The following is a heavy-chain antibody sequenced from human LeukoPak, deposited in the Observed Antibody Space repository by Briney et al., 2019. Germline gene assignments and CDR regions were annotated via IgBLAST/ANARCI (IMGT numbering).Heavy chain of an antibody. Sequence: ASVKVSCKASGYTFTGYYMHWVRQAPGQGLEWMGWINLNSGGTNYAQKFQGRVTMTRDTSISTAYMELSRLRSDDTAVYYCARVRSGYDSGDYWGQGTLVTVSS. CDR2: INLNSGGT. D-gene: IGHD5-12*01. J-gene: IGHJ4*02. V-gene: IGHV1-2*02. CDR3: ARVRSGYDSGDY. CDR1: GYTFTGYY.